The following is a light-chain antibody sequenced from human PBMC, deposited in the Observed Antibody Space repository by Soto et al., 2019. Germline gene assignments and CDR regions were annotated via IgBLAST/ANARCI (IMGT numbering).Light chain of an antibody. Sequence: QSVLTQSPSVSGTPGQRVTLSCVGSNSNIGDNTVNWYQQLPGTATKLLIYSNSQRPSRGPDRFSGSKSGTSASLAISGIQSEDEAEYYCAVWDGGLDGVVFGGGTKLTV. V-gene: IGLV1-44*01. CDR2: SNS. J-gene: IGLJ2*01. CDR3: AVWDGGLDGVV. CDR1: NSNIGDNT.